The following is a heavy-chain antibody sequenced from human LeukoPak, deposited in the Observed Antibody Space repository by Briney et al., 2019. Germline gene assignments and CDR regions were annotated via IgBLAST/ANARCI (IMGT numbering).Heavy chain of an antibody. CDR2: IYPGDSDT. V-gene: IGHV5-51*01. Sequence: GESLKISCKGSGYSFTSYWIGWVRQMPGKGLEWMGIIYPGDSDTRYSPSFQGQVTISADKSISTAYLQWSSLKASDTAMYYCARLHPGGPAAPLFDYWGQGTLVTVSS. D-gene: IGHD2-2*01. CDR1: GYSFTSYW. J-gene: IGHJ4*02. CDR3: ARLHPGGPAAPLFDY.